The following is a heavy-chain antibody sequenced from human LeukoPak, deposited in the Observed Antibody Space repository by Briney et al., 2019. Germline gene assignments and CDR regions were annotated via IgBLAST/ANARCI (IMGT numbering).Heavy chain of an antibody. J-gene: IGHJ4*02. D-gene: IGHD5-18*01. V-gene: IGHV4-34*01. CDR1: VGFFHGYY. CDR3: ARGRRGYSYASDY. Sequence: SETLSLTCAVYVGFFHGYYWSWIRQPPGKGLEWIGEINHSGSTNYNPSLKSRVTISVDTSKNQFSLKLSSVTAADTAVYYCARGRRGYSYASDYWGQGTLVTVSS. CDR2: INHSGST.